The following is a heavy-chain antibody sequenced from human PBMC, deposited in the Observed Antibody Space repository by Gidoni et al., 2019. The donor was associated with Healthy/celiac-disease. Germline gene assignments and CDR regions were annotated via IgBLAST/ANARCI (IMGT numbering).Heavy chain of an antibody. CDR2: IYYSGST. Sequence: QLQLQESGPGLVKPSETLSLTCTVSGGSISSSSYYWGWIRQPPGKGLEWIGSIYYSGSTYYNPSLKSRVTISVDTSKNQFSLKLSSVTAADTAVYYCARTIVVPAADYYYYGMDVWGQGTTVTVSS. CDR3: ARTIVVPAADYYYYGMDV. CDR1: GGSISSSSYY. V-gene: IGHV4-39*01. J-gene: IGHJ6*02. D-gene: IGHD2-2*01.